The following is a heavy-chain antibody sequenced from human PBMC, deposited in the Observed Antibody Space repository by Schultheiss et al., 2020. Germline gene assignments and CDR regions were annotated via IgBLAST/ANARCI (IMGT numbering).Heavy chain of an antibody. J-gene: IGHJ6*02. CDR1: GFSFSSYW. D-gene: IGHD1-26*01. CDR3: AKDIRDGTYFYFYGMDV. Sequence: GESLKISCAASGFSFSSYWMHWVRQAPGKGLVWVAVISNDGSKIYHADSVKGRLTISRDNSKNTLYLQMNSLKPEDTAVYYCAKDIRDGTYFYFYGMDVWGQGTTVTVSS. CDR2: ISNDGSKI. V-gene: IGHV3-30*18.